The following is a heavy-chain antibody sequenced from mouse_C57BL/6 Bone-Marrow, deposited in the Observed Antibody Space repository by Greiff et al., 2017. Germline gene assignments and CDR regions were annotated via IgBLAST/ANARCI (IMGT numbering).Heavy chain of an antibody. CDR1: GFTFRNYW. CDR2: IRLKSDNYAT. CDR3: TGRAWFAY. Sequence: EVKLQESGGGLVQPGGSMKLSCVASGFTFRNYWMNWVRQSPEKGLEWVAQIRLKSDNYATHYAESVKGRFTISRDDSKSSVYLQMNNLRAEDTGIYYCTGRAWFAYWGQGTLVTVSA. J-gene: IGHJ3*01. V-gene: IGHV6-3*01.